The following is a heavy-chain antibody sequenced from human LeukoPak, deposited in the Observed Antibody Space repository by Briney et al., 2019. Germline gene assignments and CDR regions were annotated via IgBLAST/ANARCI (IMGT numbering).Heavy chain of an antibody. V-gene: IGHV3-7*03. Sequence: PGGSLRLSCAASGFTFSSYAMSWVRQAPGKGLEWVANIKQDGSEKYYVDSAKGRFTISRDNAKNSLYLQMNSLRAEDTAVYYCARDPALVVPAAMRYYYYGMDVWGQGTTVTVSS. CDR2: IKQDGSEK. J-gene: IGHJ6*02. CDR3: ARDPALVVPAAMRYYYYGMDV. CDR1: GFTFSSYA. D-gene: IGHD2-2*01.